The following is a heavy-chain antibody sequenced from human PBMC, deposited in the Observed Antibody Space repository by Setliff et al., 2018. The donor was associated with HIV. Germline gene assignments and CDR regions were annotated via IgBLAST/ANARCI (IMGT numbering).Heavy chain of an antibody. V-gene: IGHV3-20*04. CDR2: ISWNGGGT. CDR3: ARAPGYYDSSGYYYGYYYYYMDV. CDR1: GFTFDDYG. Sequence: GESLKISCAASGFTFDDYGMSWVRQAPGKGLEWVSGISWNGGGTGYADSVKGRFTISRDNAKNSLYLQMNGLRVEDTALYYCARAPGYYDSSGYYYGYYYYYMDVWGKGTTVTVSS. J-gene: IGHJ6*03. D-gene: IGHD3-22*01.